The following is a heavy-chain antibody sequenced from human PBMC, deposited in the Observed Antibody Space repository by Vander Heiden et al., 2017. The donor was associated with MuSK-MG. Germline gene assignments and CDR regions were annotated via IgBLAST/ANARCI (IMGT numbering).Heavy chain of an antibody. CDR3: ARAHTAMVEADAFDI. D-gene: IGHD5-18*01. J-gene: IGHJ3*02. CDR1: AFTFSGYS. V-gene: IGHV3-21*01. CDR2: ISSSSSYI. Sequence: EVQLVESGGGLVKPGGSLRLSCAASAFTFSGYSMNWVRQAPGKGLEWVSSISSSSSYIYYADSVKGRFTISRDNAKNSLYLQMNSLRAEDTAVYYCARAHTAMVEADAFDIWGQGTMVTVSS.